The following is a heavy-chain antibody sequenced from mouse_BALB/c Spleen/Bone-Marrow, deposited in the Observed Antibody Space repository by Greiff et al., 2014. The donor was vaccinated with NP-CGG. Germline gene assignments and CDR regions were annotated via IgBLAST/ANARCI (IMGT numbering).Heavy chain of an antibody. Sequence: VQLQQSGAELVKPGASVKLSCTASGFNIKDTYMHWVKQRPEQGLEWIGRIDPANGNTKYDPKFQGKATITADTSSNTAYLQLGSLTPEDTAVYYCASYRYAWYFDVWGAGTTVTVSS. CDR2: IDPANGNT. CDR1: GFNIKDTY. D-gene: IGHD2-14*01. V-gene: IGHV14-3*02. J-gene: IGHJ1*01. CDR3: ASYRYAWYFDV.